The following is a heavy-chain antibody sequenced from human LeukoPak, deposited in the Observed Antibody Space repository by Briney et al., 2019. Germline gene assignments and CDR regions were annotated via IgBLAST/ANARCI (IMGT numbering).Heavy chain of an antibody. CDR1: GFTFSSYS. CDR2: ISSTSSAI. CDR3: AREASSSPFDY. Sequence: HPGGSLRLSCAASGFTFSSYSMNWVRQAPGKGLEWLSYISSTSSAIYYADSLKGRFTISRDNAKNSLYLQMDSLRAEDTAVYYCAREASSSPFDYWGQGTLVTVSS. V-gene: IGHV3-48*04. D-gene: IGHD6-6*01. J-gene: IGHJ4*02.